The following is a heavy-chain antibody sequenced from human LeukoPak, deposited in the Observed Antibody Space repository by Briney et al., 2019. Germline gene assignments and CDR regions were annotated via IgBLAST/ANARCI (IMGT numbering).Heavy chain of an antibody. V-gene: IGHV3-23*01. J-gene: IGHJ4*02. CDR1: GFSFSSFA. CDR2: ITSGGGAT. D-gene: IGHD3-10*01. Sequence: GGSLRLSCAASGFSFSSFALTWVRQTPEKGLGWVASITSGGGATHFASSATGRFTISRDNSKNTMYLQMNSLRAEDTAVYYCARDISGSGSYHYWGQGTLVTVSS. CDR3: ARDISGSGSYHY.